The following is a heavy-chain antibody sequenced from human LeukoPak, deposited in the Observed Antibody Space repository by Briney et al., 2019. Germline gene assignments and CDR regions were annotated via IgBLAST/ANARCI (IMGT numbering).Heavy chain of an antibody. CDR1: GFTFSNAW. D-gene: IGHD1-26*01. Sequence: GGSLRLSCAASGFTFSNAWMSWVRQAPGKGLEWVGRIKSKTDGGTTDYAAPVKGRFTISRDDSKNTLYLQMNSLKTEDTAVYYCTTVSAQYWPPLQWELPGMDVWGQGTTVTVSS. CDR2: IKSKTDGGTT. J-gene: IGHJ6*02. CDR3: TTVSAQYWPPLQWELPGMDV. V-gene: IGHV3-15*01.